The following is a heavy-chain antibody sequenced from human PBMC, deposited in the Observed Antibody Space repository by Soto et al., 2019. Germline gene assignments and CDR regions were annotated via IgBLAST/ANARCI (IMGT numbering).Heavy chain of an antibody. D-gene: IGHD1-26*01. Sequence: QVQLVESGGGVVQPGRSLRLSCAASGFTFSSYGMHWVRQAPGKGLEWVAVIWYDGSNKYYADSVKGRFTISRDNSKNTLYLQMNRLRAEDTAVYYCARGGVMGATFDYWGQGTLVTVSS. J-gene: IGHJ4*02. CDR3: ARGGVMGATFDY. CDR1: GFTFSSYG. V-gene: IGHV3-33*01. CDR2: IWYDGSNK.